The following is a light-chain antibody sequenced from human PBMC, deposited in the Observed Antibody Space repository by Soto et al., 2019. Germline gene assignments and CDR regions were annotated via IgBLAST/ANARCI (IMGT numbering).Light chain of an antibody. CDR3: QQYYSYPPT. CDR2: AAS. Sequence: AIRMTQSPSSLSASTGDRVTITCRASQGISSYLAWYQQKPGKAPKLLIYAASTLQSGVPSRFSGSGSGTEFTLTISCLQSEDFATSYCQQYYSYPPTFGQGTRLEIK. V-gene: IGKV1-8*01. J-gene: IGKJ5*01. CDR1: QGISSY.